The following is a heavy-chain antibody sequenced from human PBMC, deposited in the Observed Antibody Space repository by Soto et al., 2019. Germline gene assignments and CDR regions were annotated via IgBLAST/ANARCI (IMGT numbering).Heavy chain of an antibody. D-gene: IGHD5-12*01. CDR3: SKGHGYSGYEYAY. V-gene: IGHV3-23*01. CDR1: GFTFSSYA. Sequence: GGSLRLSCAASGFTFSSYAMSWVRQAPGKGLEWVSAISGSGGSTYYADSVKGRFTISRDNSKNTLYLQMNSLRAEDTAVYYCSKGHGYSGYEYAYWTQGTLVTVSS. J-gene: IGHJ4*02. CDR2: ISGSGGST.